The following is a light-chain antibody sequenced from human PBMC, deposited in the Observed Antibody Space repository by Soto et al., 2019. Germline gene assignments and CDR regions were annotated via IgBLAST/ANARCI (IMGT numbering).Light chain of an antibody. CDR3: SAQTTTNTLV. Sequence: QSALTQPASVSGSPGQSITISRTGTSSDVGAYNYVSWYQQHPGKAPKLMIYDVSNRASGVSNRFSGSKSGNTASLTISGLQAEDEADYYCSAQTTTNTLVFGGGTKLTVL. CDR1: SSDVGAYNY. V-gene: IGLV2-14*03. CDR2: DVS. J-gene: IGLJ3*02.